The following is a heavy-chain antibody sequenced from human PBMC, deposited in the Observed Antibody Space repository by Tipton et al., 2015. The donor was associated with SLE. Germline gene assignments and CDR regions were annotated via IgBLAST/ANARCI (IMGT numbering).Heavy chain of an antibody. V-gene: IGHV4-4*08. D-gene: IGHD2-2*01. J-gene: IGHJ5*02. CDR3: ARTWVVVPALFDP. CDR2: IYTSGST. Sequence: TLSLTCTVSGGSISSYYWSWIRQPPGKGLEWIGYIYTSGSTNYNPSLKSRVTISVDTSKNQFSLKLSSVTAADTAVYYCARTWVVVPALFDPWGQGTLVTVSS. CDR1: GGSISSYY.